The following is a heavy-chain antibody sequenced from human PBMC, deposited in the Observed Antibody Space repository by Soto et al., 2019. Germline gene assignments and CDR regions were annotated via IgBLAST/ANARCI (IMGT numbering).Heavy chain of an antibody. Sequence: EVQLVESGGGLVKPGGSLRLSCAASGFTFSSYSMNWVRQAPGKGLEWVSSISSSSSYIYYADSVKGRFTISRDNAKNSLYLQMNSLRAEDTAVYYCAREGSGSSWYRMGYYYYYGMDVWGQGTTVTVSS. CDR3: AREGSGSSWYRMGYYYYYGMDV. CDR2: ISSSSSYI. V-gene: IGHV3-21*01. D-gene: IGHD6-13*01. J-gene: IGHJ6*02. CDR1: GFTFSSYS.